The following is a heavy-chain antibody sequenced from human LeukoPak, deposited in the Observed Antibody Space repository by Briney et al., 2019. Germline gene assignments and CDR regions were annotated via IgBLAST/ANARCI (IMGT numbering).Heavy chain of an antibody. D-gene: IGHD3-10*01. V-gene: IGHV3-30*02. CDR1: GFTFSSYG. CDR3: ALRGFGERKDHDY. CDR2: IRYDGGDE. J-gene: IGHJ4*02. Sequence: PGGSLRLSCAASGFTFSSYGIHWVRQTPGKGLEWVAFIRYDGGDEFYADSVKGRFIVSKDNSKKTLFLQMNSLRAEDTAVYYCALRGFGERKDHDYWGQGTLVTVSS.